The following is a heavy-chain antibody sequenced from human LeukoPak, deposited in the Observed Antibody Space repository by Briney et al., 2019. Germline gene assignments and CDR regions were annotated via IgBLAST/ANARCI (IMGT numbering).Heavy chain of an antibody. Sequence: SETLSLTCTVSGGSISSYYWSWIRQPPGKGLEWIGYIYYSGSTNYNTSLKSRVTISVDTSKNQFSLKLSSVTAADTAVYYCARDHPGTFMDVWGKGTTVTISS. CDR3: ARDHPGTFMDV. D-gene: IGHD1-14*01. J-gene: IGHJ6*03. V-gene: IGHV4-59*01. CDR2: IYYSGST. CDR1: GGSISSYY.